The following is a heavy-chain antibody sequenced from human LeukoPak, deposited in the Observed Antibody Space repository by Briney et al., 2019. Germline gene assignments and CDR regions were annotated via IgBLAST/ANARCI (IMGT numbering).Heavy chain of an antibody. V-gene: IGHV4-59*05. Sequence: SETLSLTCTVSGGSISGYYWSWIRQPPGKGLEWIGSIHHSGSTKYNPSLRSRVTISIDTSKNHFSLNLNSLTAADTSVYYCARHDDSDHGDLNWFDPWGQGTLVTVSS. CDR1: GGSISGYY. CDR3: ARHDDSDHGDLNWFDP. CDR2: IHHSGST. J-gene: IGHJ5*02. D-gene: IGHD1-14*01.